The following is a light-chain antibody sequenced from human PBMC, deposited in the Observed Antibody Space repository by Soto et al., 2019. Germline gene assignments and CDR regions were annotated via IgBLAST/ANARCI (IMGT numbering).Light chain of an antibody. CDR2: GAS. CDR1: QSVRSSY. Sequence: EMMLTQSPGTLSLSPGERATLSCRASQSVRSSYFAWYQQKPGQAPRLLIYGASSRATGIPDRFSGSGSGTDFTLTISRLEPEDFAVYYCQQYGSSPITFGQGTRPAI. V-gene: IGKV3-20*01. J-gene: IGKJ5*01. CDR3: QQYGSSPIT.